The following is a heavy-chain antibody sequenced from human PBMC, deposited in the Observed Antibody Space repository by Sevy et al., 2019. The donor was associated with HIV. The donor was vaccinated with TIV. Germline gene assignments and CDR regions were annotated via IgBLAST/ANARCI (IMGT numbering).Heavy chain of an antibody. D-gene: IGHD3-9*01. V-gene: IGHV3-48*03. CDR2: ISRSGTTI. J-gene: IGHJ5*02. Sequence: GGSLRLSCVASGFTLPDYEMNWVRQAPGKGLEWVASISRSGTTIYYADSLKGRFTISRDSAKNSVYPQMNSLRAEDTGFYFCARGPGYYDSGSWLDPWGQGTLVTVSS. CDR3: ARGPGYYDSGSWLDP. CDR1: GFTLPDYE.